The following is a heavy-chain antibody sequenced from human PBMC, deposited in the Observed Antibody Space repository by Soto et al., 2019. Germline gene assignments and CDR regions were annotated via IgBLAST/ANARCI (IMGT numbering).Heavy chain of an antibody. CDR3: SREGRLLWFGELTDY. CDR1: GFTVSNAW. D-gene: IGHD3-10*01. CDR2: IKSKTNGGTT. J-gene: IGHJ4*02. V-gene: IGHV3-15*01. Sequence: EVQLVESGGGLVKPGGSLRLSCAASGFTVSNAWMSWVRQVPGKGLEWVGRIKSKTNGGTTDYPAPVTGRFAISRDDSKNTLDLQMNSLKIEDTAVYYCSREGRLLWFGELTDYWGQGTLVTVSP.